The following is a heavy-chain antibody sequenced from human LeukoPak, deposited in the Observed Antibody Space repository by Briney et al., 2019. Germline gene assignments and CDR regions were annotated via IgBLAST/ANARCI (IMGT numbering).Heavy chain of an antibody. Sequence: SETLSLTCAIYGGSFSGYYWSWIRQPAGKGLEWIGRVYTSGSTNYNPSLKSRVNISLDTPKNQFSLKLISVTAADTAVYFCARLQWLSTPFFDYWGQGTLVTVSS. CDR3: ARLQWLSTPFFDY. J-gene: IGHJ4*02. CDR2: VYTSGST. V-gene: IGHV4-59*10. CDR1: GGSFSGYY. D-gene: IGHD6-19*01.